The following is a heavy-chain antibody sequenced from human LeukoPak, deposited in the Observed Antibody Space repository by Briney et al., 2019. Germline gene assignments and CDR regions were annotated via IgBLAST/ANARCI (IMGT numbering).Heavy chain of an antibody. CDR3: ARRITGILAPFEY. D-gene: IGHD1-20*01. CDR1: GGSISSYY. Sequence: SETLSLTCTVSGGSISSYYWSWIRQPPGKGLEWIGYIYYSGSTNYNPSLKSRVTISVDTSKNQFSLKLSSVTAADTAVYYCARRITGILAPFEYWGQGTLVTVSS. V-gene: IGHV4-59*12. J-gene: IGHJ4*02. CDR2: IYYSGST.